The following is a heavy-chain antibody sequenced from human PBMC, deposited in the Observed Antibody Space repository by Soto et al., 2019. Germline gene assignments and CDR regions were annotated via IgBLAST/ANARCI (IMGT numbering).Heavy chain of an antibody. J-gene: IGHJ4*02. CDR2: ISGSGGST. D-gene: IGHD2-15*01. CDR1: GFTFSSYA. V-gene: IGHV3-23*01. CDR3: AKGCRLVVVAAMGF. Sequence: EVQLLESGGGLVQPGGSLRLSCAASGFTFSSYAMSWVRQAPGKGLEWVSAISGSGGSTYYADSVKDRFTISRDNSKNTLYLQMNSLRAEDTAVYYCAKGCRLVVVAAMGFWGQGTLVTVSS.